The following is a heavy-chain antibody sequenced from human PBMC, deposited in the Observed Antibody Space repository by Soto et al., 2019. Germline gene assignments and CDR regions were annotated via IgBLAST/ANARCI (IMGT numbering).Heavy chain of an antibody. D-gene: IGHD6-19*01. CDR3: ARGQWRRSSGWYPFDY. J-gene: IGHJ4*02. V-gene: IGHV3-74*01. Sequence: EVQLVESGGGLVQPGGSLRLSCAASGFTFSSYWMHWVRQAPGKGLVWVSRINSDRSSTSYADSVKGRFTISRDNAKNTLYLQMNSLRAEDTAVYYCARGQWRRSSGWYPFDYWGQGTLVTVSS. CDR2: INSDRSST. CDR1: GFTFSSYW.